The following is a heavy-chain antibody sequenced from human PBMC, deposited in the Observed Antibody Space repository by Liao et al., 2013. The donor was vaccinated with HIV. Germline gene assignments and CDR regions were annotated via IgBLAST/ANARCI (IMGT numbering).Heavy chain of an antibody. J-gene: IGHJ4*02. CDR3: ARSTHLRIGAAGDPFDY. CDR1: GGSISSYY. CDR2: IYTRGST. V-gene: IGHV4-4*07. Sequence: QVQLQESGPGLVKPSETLSLTCTVSGGSISSYYWSWIRQPAGKGLEWIGRIYTRGSTNYNPSLKSRVTISVDTSRNQFSLKLSSVTAADTAVYYCARSTHLRIGAAGDPFDYWGQGTLVTVSS. D-gene: IGHD6-13*01.